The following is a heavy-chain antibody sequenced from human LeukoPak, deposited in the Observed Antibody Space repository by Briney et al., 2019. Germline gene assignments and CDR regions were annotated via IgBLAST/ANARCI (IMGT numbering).Heavy chain of an antibody. CDR1: GGPISSSRYY. Sequence: PSGTLSLTCTVSGGPISSSRYYWGWIRQPPGKGLEWIGSIYYSGSTYYNPSLKSRVTISVDTSKNQFSLKLSSVTAADTVVCYCARLSPYLGSGSSAFPDDFWGQGTLVTVSS. V-gene: IGHV4-39*01. D-gene: IGHD3-10*01. J-gene: IGHJ4*02. CDR3: ARLSPYLGSGSSAFPDDF. CDR2: IYYSGST.